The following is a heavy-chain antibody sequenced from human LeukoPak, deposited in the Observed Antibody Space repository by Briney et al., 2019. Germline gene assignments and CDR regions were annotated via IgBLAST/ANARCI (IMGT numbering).Heavy chain of an antibody. CDR2: INPSGTGT. D-gene: IGHD3-3*01. J-gene: IGHJ5*02. V-gene: IGHV1-46*01. CDR1: GYTITNNY. Sequence: ASVKVSCKASGYTITNNYMHWVRQAPGQGLEWMGVINPSGTGTSYAQKFQGRVTMTRDMSTSTVYMELSSLRSEDTAVYYCARTYYDFWSGYNLGDNWFDPWGQGTLVTVSS. CDR3: ARTYYDFWSGYNLGDNWFDP.